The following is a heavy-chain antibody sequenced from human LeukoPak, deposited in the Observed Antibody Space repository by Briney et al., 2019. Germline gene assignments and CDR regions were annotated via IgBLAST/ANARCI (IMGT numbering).Heavy chain of an antibody. CDR2: VSSGASST. Sequence: PGGSLRPSCAASGFTFSTYAMSWVRQAPGKGLEWVSAVSSGASSTYYADSVRGRFTISRDNSKNTLYLQMNSLSADDTAVYYCAKDARGSEGFWGQGTLVTVSS. V-gene: IGHV3-23*01. D-gene: IGHD3-10*01. J-gene: IGHJ4*02. CDR1: GFTFSTYA. CDR3: AKDARGSEGF.